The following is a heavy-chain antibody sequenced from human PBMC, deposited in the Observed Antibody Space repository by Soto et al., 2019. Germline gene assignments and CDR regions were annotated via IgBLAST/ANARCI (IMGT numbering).Heavy chain of an antibody. CDR3: VRDLGIGSAGRGYYFYYGMDI. CDR1: GISFSTYW. V-gene: IGHV3-7*03. D-gene: IGHD6-13*01. J-gene: IGHJ6*02. Sequence: PVGSLRLSCAASGISFSTYWMSWVRQAPGKGLEWVANIKQDGSEKYYVDSVKGRFTISRDNAKKSLYLQMNSLRAEDTAMYYCVRDLGIGSAGRGYYFYYGMDIWGRGTTVTVSS. CDR2: IKQDGSEK.